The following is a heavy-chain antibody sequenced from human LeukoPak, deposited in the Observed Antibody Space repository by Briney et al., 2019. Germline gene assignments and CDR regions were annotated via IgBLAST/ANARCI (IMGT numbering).Heavy chain of an antibody. J-gene: IGHJ4*02. D-gene: IGHD5-12*01. CDR2: ISGSGGST. CDR3: AKEGGDPSRGGGYSGYDTAYYFDY. CDR1: GFTFSSYA. V-gene: IGHV3-23*01. Sequence: GGSLRLSCAASGFTFSSYAMSWVRQAPGKGLEWVSAISGSGGSTYYADSVKGRFTISRDNSKNTLYLQMNSLRAEDTAVYYCAKEGGDPSRGGGYSGYDTAYYFDYWGQGTLVTVSS.